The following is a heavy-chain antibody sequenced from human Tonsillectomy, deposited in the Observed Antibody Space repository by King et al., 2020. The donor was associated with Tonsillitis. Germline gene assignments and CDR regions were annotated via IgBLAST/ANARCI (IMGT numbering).Heavy chain of an antibody. CDR1: GYTFTSHE. V-gene: IGHV1-8*01. J-gene: IGHJ6*02. Sequence: HGQLVQSGAEVKKPGASVKVSCEASGYTFTSHEITWVRHVTGQGLEYMGWMNPNSGSPGYTQTLQGRVPMTRDTSISTAYMEMSSLRSEDTAVYYCARQFLNSGHYYYYGLDVWGQGTTVIVSS. CDR2: MNPNSGSP. D-gene: IGHD5-12*01. CDR3: ARQFLNSGHYYYYGLDV.